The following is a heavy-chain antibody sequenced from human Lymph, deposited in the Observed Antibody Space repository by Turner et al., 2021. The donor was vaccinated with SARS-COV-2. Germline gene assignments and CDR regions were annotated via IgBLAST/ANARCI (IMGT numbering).Heavy chain of an antibody. D-gene: IGHD3-9*01. CDR1: GFTVSSNY. J-gene: IGHJ4*02. CDR3: ARGPMYYDILTGYYDPYYFDY. V-gene: IGHV3-53*01. Sequence: EVQLVESGGGLIQPGGSLRLSCAASGFTVSSNYMSRVRQAPGKGLEWVSVIYSGGSTYYADSVKGRFTISRDNSKNTLYLQMNSLRAEDTAVYYCARGPMYYDILTGYYDPYYFDYWGQGTLVTVSS. CDR2: IYSGGST.